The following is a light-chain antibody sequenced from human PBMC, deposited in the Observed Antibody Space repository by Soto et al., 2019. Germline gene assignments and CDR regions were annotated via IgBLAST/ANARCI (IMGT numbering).Light chain of an antibody. Sequence: QSVLTQPPSVSGAPGQRVTISCTGSSSNIGAGYDVHWYQQLPGTAPKLLIYDNSNRPSGVPDRFSGSKSGTSASLAITGLQAEDEADYSCQSYDSSLSVIFGGGTKVTVL. CDR1: SSNIGAGYD. V-gene: IGLV1-40*01. CDR2: DNS. CDR3: QSYDSSLSVI. J-gene: IGLJ2*01.